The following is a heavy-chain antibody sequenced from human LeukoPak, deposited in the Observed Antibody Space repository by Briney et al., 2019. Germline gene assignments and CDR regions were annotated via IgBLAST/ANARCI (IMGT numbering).Heavy chain of an antibody. V-gene: IGHV4-61*02. CDR3: ARCHSSGWYFYYYGMDV. D-gene: IGHD6-19*01. J-gene: IGHJ6*02. Sequence: SQTLSLTCTVSGGSISSGSYYWSWIRQPAGKGLEWIGRIYTSGSTYYNPSLKSRVTISVDTSKNQFSLKLSSVTAADTAVYYCARCHSSGWYFYYYGMDVWGQGTTVTVSS. CDR1: GGSISSGSYY. CDR2: IYTSGST.